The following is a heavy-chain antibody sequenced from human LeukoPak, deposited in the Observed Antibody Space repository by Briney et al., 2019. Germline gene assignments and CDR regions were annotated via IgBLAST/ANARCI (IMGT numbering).Heavy chain of an antibody. D-gene: IGHD3-22*01. CDR3: ARDGNYYESSGYYYGGGNFDY. V-gene: IGHV4-39*01. CDR1: GGSISSSSYY. CDR2: INYSGST. J-gene: IGHJ4*02. Sequence: SETLSLTCTVSGGSISSSSYYWGWIRQPPGKGLEWIGSINYSGSTYYNPSLKSRVTISVDTSKNQFSLKLSSVTAADTAVYYCARDGNYYESSGYYYGGGNFDYWGQGTLVTVSS.